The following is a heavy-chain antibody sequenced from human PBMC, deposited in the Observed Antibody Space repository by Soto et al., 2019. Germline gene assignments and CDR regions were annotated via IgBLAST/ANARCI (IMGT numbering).Heavy chain of an antibody. V-gene: IGHV4-34*01. CDR3: ARGLVGHYYDSSGYYYYYYGMDV. Sequence: KPSETLSLTCAVYGGSFSGYYWSWIRQPPGKGLEWIGEINHSGSTNYNPSLKSRVTISVDTSKNQFSLKLSSVTAADTAVYYCARGLVGHYYDSSGYYYYYYGMDVWGQGTTVTVSS. CDR1: GGSFSGYY. J-gene: IGHJ6*02. D-gene: IGHD3-22*01. CDR2: INHSGST.